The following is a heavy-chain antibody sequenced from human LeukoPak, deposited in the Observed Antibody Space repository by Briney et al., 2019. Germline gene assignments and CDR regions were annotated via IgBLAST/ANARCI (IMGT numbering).Heavy chain of an antibody. V-gene: IGHV4-39*07. CDR2: IYYSGST. CDR1: GGSISSSSYY. CDR3: ALAHCGGDCYPYFDY. J-gene: IGHJ4*02. Sequence: SETLSLTCTVSGGSISSSSYYWGWIRQPPGKGLEWIGSIYYSGSTYYNPSLKSRVTISVDTSKNQFSLKLSSVTAADTAVYYCALAHCGGDCYPYFDYWGQGTLVTVSS. D-gene: IGHD2-21*02.